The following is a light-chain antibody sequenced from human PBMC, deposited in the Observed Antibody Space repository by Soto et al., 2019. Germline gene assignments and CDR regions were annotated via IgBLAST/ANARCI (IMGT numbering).Light chain of an antibody. V-gene: IGKV3-20*01. CDR2: GAS. CDR1: QSVSSTF. Sequence: ENVLTQSPGTLSLSPGERATLSCRASQSVSSTFLAWYQHKPGQAPRLLIYGASSRATGIPDRFSGSGSGTDFTLTLSRLEPEDFAVYYCQQYGSSPLMYTFGQGTKLEIK. J-gene: IGKJ2*01. CDR3: QQYGSSPLMYT.